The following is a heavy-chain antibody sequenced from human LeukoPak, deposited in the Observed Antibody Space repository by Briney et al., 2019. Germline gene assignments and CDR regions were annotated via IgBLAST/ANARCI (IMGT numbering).Heavy chain of an antibody. Sequence: QAGGSLRLSCAASGFTFSSYAMHWVRQAPGKGLEWVSAISGSGGSTYYADSVKGRFIISRDNSKNTLYLQMNSLRAEDTAVYYCATYRQVLLPFESWGQGTLVTVSS. J-gene: IGHJ4*02. CDR3: ATYRQVLLPFES. V-gene: IGHV3-23*01. CDR1: GFTFSSYA. D-gene: IGHD5-18*01. CDR2: ISGSGGST.